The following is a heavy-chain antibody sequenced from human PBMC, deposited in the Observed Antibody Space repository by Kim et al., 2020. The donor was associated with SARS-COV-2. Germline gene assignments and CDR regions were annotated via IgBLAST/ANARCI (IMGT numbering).Heavy chain of an antibody. Sequence: SETLSLTCTVSGGSISSGGYYWIWIRQHPGKGLEWIGYIYYSGSTYYNPSLKSRVTISVDTSKNQFSLKLSSVTAADTAVYYCASSYYYGSGSLQEGLSPGDYWGQGTLVTVSS. CDR1: GGSISSGGYY. CDR2: IYYSGST. J-gene: IGHJ4*02. D-gene: IGHD3-10*01. CDR3: ASSYYYGSGSLQEGLSPGDY. V-gene: IGHV4-31*03.